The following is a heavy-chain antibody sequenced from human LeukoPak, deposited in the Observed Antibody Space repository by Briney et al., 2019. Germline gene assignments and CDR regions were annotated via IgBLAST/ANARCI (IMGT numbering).Heavy chain of an antibody. J-gene: IGHJ4*02. D-gene: IGHD3-22*01. CDR3: AKELTYYYDSSGYPDY. CDR1: GFTFSSYG. V-gene: IGHV3-30*02. Sequence: PGGSLRLSCAASGFTFSSYGMHWFRQAPGKGLEWVAFIRYDGSNKYYADSVKGRFTISRDNSKNTLYLKMNSLRAEDTAVYYCAKELTYYYDSSGYPDYWGQGTLVTVSS. CDR2: IRYDGSNK.